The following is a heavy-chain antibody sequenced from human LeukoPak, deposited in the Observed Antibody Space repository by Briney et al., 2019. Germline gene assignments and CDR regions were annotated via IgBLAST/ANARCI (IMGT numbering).Heavy chain of an antibody. Sequence: SETLSLTCTVSGYSISSGYYWGWIRQPPGKGLEWIGSIYHSGSTYYNPSLKSRVTISVDTSKNQFSLKLSSVTAADTAVYYCARRAFGGVIVSNFDYWGQGTLVTVSS. D-gene: IGHD3-16*02. CDR2: IYHSGST. CDR3: ARRAFGGVIVSNFDY. J-gene: IGHJ4*02. V-gene: IGHV4-38-2*02. CDR1: GYSISSGYY.